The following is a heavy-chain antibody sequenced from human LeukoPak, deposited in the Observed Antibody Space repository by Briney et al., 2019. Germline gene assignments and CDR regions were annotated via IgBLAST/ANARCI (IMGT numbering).Heavy chain of an antibody. Sequence: PGGSLRLSRAASGFTLSPDYMSWVPQASGKGLEWVSVIYSGGSTDYADSVKGRFTISRDKSKNTLYLQMNSLRAEDTAVYYCATEKAVGGTFLDYWGQGTLVTVSS. V-gene: IGHV3-53*01. D-gene: IGHD6-13*01. J-gene: IGHJ4*02. CDR1: GFTLSPDY. CDR2: IYSGGST. CDR3: ATEKAVGGTFLDY.